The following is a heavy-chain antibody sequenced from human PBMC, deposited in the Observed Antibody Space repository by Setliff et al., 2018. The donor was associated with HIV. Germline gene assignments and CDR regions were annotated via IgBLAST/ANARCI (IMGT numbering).Heavy chain of an antibody. V-gene: IGHV3-48*01. Sequence: PSETLSLTCTVSGGSISSYYWSWVRQAPGKGLEWVSYISSTSSTIYYANSVKGRFTISRDDAKNSLYLQMNSLRAEDTAVYYCARDQWGYSYGYYYYYYMDVWGKGTTVTVSS. CDR3: ARDQWGYSYGYYYYYYMDV. J-gene: IGHJ6*03. CDR2: ISSTSSTI. D-gene: IGHD5-18*01. CDR1: GGSISSYY.